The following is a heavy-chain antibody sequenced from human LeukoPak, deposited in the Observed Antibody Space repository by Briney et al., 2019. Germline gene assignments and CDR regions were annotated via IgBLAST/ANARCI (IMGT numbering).Heavy chain of an antibody. V-gene: IGHV3-48*01. CDR3: AREGGGELDY. CDR2: ISGSSSTI. J-gene: IGHJ4*02. CDR1: GFTFSSYS. D-gene: IGHD2-21*01. Sequence: GGSLRLSCAASGFTFSSYSMNWVRQAPGKGLEWVSYISGSSSTIYYADSVKVRFTISRDNAKNSLYLQMNSLRAEDTAVYYCAREGGGELDYWGQGTLVTVSS.